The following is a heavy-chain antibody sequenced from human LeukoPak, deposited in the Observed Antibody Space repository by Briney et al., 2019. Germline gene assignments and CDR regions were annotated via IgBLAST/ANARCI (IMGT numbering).Heavy chain of an antibody. J-gene: IGHJ3*02. D-gene: IGHD3-10*01. CDR1: GDSISNYY. Sequence: SETLSLTCTVSGDSISNYYWNWIRQPAGKGLEWIGRMYTSGSTNYNPSLRSRVTMSVDTSKNQFSLKLSSLTAADTAVYCCARPGRSGALDIWGQGTMVTVSS. V-gene: IGHV4-4*07. CDR2: MYTSGST. CDR3: ARPGRSGALDI.